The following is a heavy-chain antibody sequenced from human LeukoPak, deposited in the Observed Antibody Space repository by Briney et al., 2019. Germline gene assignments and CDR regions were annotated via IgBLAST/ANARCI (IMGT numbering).Heavy chain of an antibody. CDR3: ARAYIAAAADDAFDI. CDR1: GFTFSSYS. J-gene: IGHJ3*02. V-gene: IGHV3-21*01. CDR2: ISSSSSYI. Sequence: GGSLRLSCAASGFTFSSYSMNWVRQAPGKGLEWVSSISSSSSYIYYADSVKGRFTISRDNAKNSLYLQMNSLRAEDTAVYYCARAYIAAAADDAFDIWGQGTMVTVSS. D-gene: IGHD6-13*01.